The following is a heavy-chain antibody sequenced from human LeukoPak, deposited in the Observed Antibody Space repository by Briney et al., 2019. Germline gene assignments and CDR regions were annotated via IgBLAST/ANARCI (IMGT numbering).Heavy chain of an antibody. CDR2: IYYSGST. J-gene: IGHJ4*02. CDR1: GGSISSSSYY. Sequence: SETLSLTCTVSGGSISSSSYYWGWIRQPPGKGLEWIGSIYYSGSTYYNPSLKSRVTISVDTSKNQFSLKLSSVTAADTAVYYCARRVGSSGWYKGAFDYWGQGTLVTVSS. CDR3: ARRVGSSGWYKGAFDY. V-gene: IGHV4-39*01. D-gene: IGHD6-19*01.